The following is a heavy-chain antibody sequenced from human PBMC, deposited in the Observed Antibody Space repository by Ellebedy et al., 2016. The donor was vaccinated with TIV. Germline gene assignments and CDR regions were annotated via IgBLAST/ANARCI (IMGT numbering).Heavy chain of an antibody. Sequence: GESLKISCAASGFTFSSYAMSWVRQAPGKGLEWVSAISGSGGSTYYADSVKGRFTISRDNSKNTLYMQMNSLRADDTAVYYCAKQNRGSCSGGTCYWYFYGMDVWGQGTTVTVSS. D-gene: IGHD2-15*01. CDR2: ISGSGGST. CDR3: AKQNRGSCSGGTCYWYFYGMDV. J-gene: IGHJ6*02. V-gene: IGHV3-23*01. CDR1: GFTFSSYA.